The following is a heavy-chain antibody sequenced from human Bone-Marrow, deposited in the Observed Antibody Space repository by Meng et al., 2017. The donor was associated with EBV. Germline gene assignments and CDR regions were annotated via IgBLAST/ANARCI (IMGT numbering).Heavy chain of an antibody. Sequence: EVHLLESGGGLVQPGXSLRLSCAASGFTFSSYAMSWVRQAPGKGLEWVSAISGSGGSTFYADSVKGRFTISRDNSKKTLYLQMNSLKTEDTAVYYCTTDLLDTFHYWGQGTLVTVSS. CDR1: GFTFSSYA. V-gene: IGHV3-23*01. CDR3: TTDLLDTFHY. J-gene: IGHJ4*02. D-gene: IGHD2/OR15-2a*01. CDR2: ISGSGGST.